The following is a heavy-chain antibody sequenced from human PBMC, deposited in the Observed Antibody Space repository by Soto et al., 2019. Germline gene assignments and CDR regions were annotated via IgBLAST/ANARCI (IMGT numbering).Heavy chain of an antibody. CDR3: ARDGVRALAAPFAY. J-gene: IGHJ4*02. CDR2: ISSSSSYI. Sequence: EVQLVESGGGLVKPGGSLRLSCAASGFTFSSYSMNWVRQAPGKGLEWVSSISSSSSYIYYADSVKGRFTISRDNAKNSLYLQMNSLRAEDTAVYYCARDGVRALAAPFAYWGQGTLVTVSS. D-gene: IGHD6-13*01. V-gene: IGHV3-21*01. CDR1: GFTFSSYS.